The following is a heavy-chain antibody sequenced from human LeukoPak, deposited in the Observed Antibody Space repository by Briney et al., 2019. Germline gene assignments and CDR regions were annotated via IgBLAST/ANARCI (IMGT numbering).Heavy chain of an antibody. V-gene: IGHV4-59*01. CDR2: IYSSGTT. J-gene: IGHJ4*02. Sequence: SETLSLTCTVSGGSISGYYWSWIRQPPGKGLEWIGYIYSSGTTNYNPSLKSQITISVDTSKNQFSLKLSSVTAADTAVYYCARVMFSVAGTKFDYWGQGTLVTVSS. D-gene: IGHD6-19*01. CDR3: ARVMFSVAGTKFDY. CDR1: GGSISGYY.